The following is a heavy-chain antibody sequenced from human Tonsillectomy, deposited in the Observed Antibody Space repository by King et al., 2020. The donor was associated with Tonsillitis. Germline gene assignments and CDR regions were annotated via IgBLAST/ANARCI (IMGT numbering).Heavy chain of an antibody. J-gene: IGHJ4*02. D-gene: IGHD2/OR15-2a*01. V-gene: IGHV3-30*03. CDR1: GFTFTSHD. CDR2: ISNDGSNK. Sequence: QLVESGGGVVQPGGSPRLSCAASGFTFTSHDMHWVRPAPGKGLEWVALISNDGSNKYYSDSVKGRFTISRDNSKNMLYLQMNSLSAEDTALYFCAGNTAYWGQGTLVTVSS. CDR3: AGNTAY.